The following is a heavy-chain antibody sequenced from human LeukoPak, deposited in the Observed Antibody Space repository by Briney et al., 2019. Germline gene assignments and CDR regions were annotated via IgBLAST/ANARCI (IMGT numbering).Heavy chain of an antibody. V-gene: IGHV4-39*07. J-gene: IGHJ3*02. D-gene: IGHD1-26*01. Sequence: PSETLSLTCTVSGGSISSSSYYWGWIRQPPGKGLEWIGSIYYSGSTYYNPSLKSRVTISVDTSKNQFSLKLSSVTAADTAVYYCAEGGSYSLSAFDIWGQGTMVTVSS. CDR3: AEGGSYSLSAFDI. CDR2: IYYSGST. CDR1: GGSISSSSYY.